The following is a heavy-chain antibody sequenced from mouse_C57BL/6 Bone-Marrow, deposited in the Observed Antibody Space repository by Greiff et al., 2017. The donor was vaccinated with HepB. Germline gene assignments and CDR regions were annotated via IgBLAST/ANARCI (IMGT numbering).Heavy chain of an antibody. Sequence: EVKLMESGGDLVKPGASLKLSCAASGFTFSSYCMSWVRQTPDKRLEWVATISSGGSYTYYPDSVKGRNTISRDNTKNTLYLQLSSLKSEDTAMYYCARNDPYAMDYWGQGTSVTVSS. CDR2: ISSGGSYT. J-gene: IGHJ4*01. CDR1: GFTFSSYC. V-gene: IGHV5-6*01. CDR3: ARNDPYAMDY.